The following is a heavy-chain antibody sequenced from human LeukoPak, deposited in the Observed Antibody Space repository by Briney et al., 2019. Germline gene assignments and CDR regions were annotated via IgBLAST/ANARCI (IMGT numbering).Heavy chain of an antibody. CDR2: IYPGDSDT. CDR1: GYSFTSYW. D-gene: IGHD2-15*01. V-gene: IGHV5-51*01. J-gene: IGHJ4*02. Sequence: PGESLKISCKGSGYSFTSYWIGWVRPMPGKGLEWMGIIYPGDSDTRYSPSFQGQVTISADKSISSAYLQWSSLKASDTAMYYCATAPDCSGGSCYYFDYWGQGTLVTVSS. CDR3: ATAPDCSGGSCYYFDY.